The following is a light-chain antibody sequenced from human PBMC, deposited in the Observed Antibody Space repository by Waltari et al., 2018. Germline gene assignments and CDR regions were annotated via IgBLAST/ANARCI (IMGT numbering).Light chain of an antibody. V-gene: IGKV3-15*01. CDR1: QSVSSN. CDR2: DAS. CDR3: QQYNSWPPLT. Sequence: EIVMTQSPATLSVSPGERATLSCRASQSVSSNLAWYQQKPGQAPRLLIYDASTRATGIPARFSGSGSGTEFTLTISSLRSEDFAVYYCQQYNSWPPLTFGQGTKVEIK. J-gene: IGKJ1*01.